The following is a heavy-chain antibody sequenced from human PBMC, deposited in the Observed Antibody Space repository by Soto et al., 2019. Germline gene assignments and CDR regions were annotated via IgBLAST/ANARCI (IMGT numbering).Heavy chain of an antibody. Sequence: SETLSLTCTVSGGSISSYYWSWIRQPPGKGLEWIGYIYYSGSTNYNPSLKSRVTISVDTSKNQFSLKLSSATAADTAVYYCARDRRMGWFDPWGQGTLVTVSS. V-gene: IGHV4-59*01. D-gene: IGHD3-16*01. CDR1: GGSISSYY. CDR3: ARDRRMGWFDP. CDR2: IYYSGST. J-gene: IGHJ5*02.